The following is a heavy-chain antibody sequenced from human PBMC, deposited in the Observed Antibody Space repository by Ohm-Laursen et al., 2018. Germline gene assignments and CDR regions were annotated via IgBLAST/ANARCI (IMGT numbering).Heavy chain of an antibody. J-gene: IGHJ4*02. CDR1: GESFSGFY. V-gene: IGHV4-34*01. Sequence: GTLSLTCSVYGESFSGFYWNWIRQSPGKGLEWIGEINHSGNTNYNPSLKSRVTISVDTSKNQFSLKLNSVTTADTAVYYCARGGVHCYALWGQGTLVIVSS. CDR3: ARGGVHCYAL. CDR2: INHSGNT. D-gene: IGHD2-2*01.